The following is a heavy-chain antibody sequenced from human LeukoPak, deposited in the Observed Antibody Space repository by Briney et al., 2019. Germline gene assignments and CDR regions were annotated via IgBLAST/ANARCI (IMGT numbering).Heavy chain of an antibody. Sequence: GGSLRLSCAASGFTFSTNAMSWVRQAPGKGLEWVSRINARSGATYYADSVKGRFTISRDTSETWLYLQMNSLRAEDTAIYYCARDDAADGGFLDYWGQGALVTVSS. CDR3: ARDDAADGGFLDY. CDR1: GFTFSTNA. CDR2: INARSGAT. V-gene: IGHV3-23*01. J-gene: IGHJ4*02. D-gene: IGHD3-16*01.